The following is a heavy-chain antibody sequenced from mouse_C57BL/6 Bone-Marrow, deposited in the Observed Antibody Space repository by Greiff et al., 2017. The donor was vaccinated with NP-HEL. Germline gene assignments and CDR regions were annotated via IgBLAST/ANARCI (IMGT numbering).Heavy chain of an antibody. CDR3: ARVEGSLITCDY. D-gene: IGHD2-4*01. J-gene: IGHJ2*01. CDR1: GFTFSDYY. CDR2: INYDGSST. V-gene: IGHV5-16*01. Sequence: EVQLVESEGGLVQPGSSMKLSCTASGFTFSDYYMAWVRQVPEKGLEWVANINYDGSSTYYLDSLKSRFIISRDNAKNILYLQMSSLKSEDTATYYCARVEGSLITCDYWGQGTTLTVSS.